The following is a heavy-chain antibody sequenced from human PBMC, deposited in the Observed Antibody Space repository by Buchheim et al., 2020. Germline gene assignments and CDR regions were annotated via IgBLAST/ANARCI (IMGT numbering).Heavy chain of an antibody. D-gene: IGHD3-9*01. CDR1: GGSISSYS. V-gene: IGHV4-59*04. CDR3: AKASYDIFDWFDP. Sequence: QVQLQESGPGLVKPSETLSLTCTVSGGSISSYSWSWIRQPPGKGLEWIGYIYHSGSTYYNPSLKSRVTISVDRSKNQFSLKLSSVTAADTAVYYCAKASYDIFDWFDPWGQGTL. CDR2: IYHSGST. J-gene: IGHJ5*02.